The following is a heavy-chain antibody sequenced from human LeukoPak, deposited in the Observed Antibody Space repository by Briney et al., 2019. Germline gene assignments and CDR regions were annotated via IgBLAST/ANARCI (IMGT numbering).Heavy chain of an antibody. CDR3: AKDLRVATMVRGVNYYMDV. CDR2: ISSSGSTI. V-gene: IGHV3-48*03. Sequence: RPGGSLRLSCAASGFTFSSYEMNWVRQAPGKGLEWVPYISSSGSTIYYADSVKGRFTISRDNYKNTLYLQVNSLRAEDTAVYYCAKDLRVATMVRGVNYYMDVWGKGTTVTISS. J-gene: IGHJ6*03. D-gene: IGHD3-10*01. CDR1: GFTFSSYE.